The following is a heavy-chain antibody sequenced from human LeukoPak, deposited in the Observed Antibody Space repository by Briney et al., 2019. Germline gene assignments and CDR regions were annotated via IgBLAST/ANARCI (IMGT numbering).Heavy chain of an antibody. D-gene: IGHD6-19*01. V-gene: IGHV4-59*12. Sequence: ETLSLTCTVSGGSISSYYWSWIRQPPGKGLEWIGYIYYSGSTNYNPSLKSRVTISVDTSKNQFSLKLSSVTAADTAIYYCARLRSGGQVAGVYFDSWGQGTLVTVSS. CDR2: IYYSGST. CDR1: GGSISSYY. CDR3: ARLRSGGQVAGVYFDS. J-gene: IGHJ4*02.